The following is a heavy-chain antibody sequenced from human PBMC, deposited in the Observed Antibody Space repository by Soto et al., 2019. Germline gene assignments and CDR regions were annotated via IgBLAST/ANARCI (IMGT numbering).Heavy chain of an antibody. Sequence: GPTLVNPTETLTLTCTFSGFSLTSPGMCVSWIRQPPGKALEWLALIERDDDDKYYSTSLKTRLTISKDTRKNQVVLTMANMDPADTGTYYCARSIRGPRRFNGMDVWGQGTTVTVSS. CDR2: IERDDDDK. CDR1: GFSLTSPGMC. V-gene: IGHV2-70*13. D-gene: IGHD1-20*01. J-gene: IGHJ6*02. CDR3: ARSIRGPRRFNGMDV.